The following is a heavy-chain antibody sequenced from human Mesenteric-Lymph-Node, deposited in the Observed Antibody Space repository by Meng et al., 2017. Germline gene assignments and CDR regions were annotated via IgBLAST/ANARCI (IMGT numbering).Heavy chain of an antibody. D-gene: IGHD3-22*01. CDR3: ARGFSGYYRQLDY. CDR2: ISGNGRNT. Sequence: ETLSLTCAASGFTFSNAWMSWVRQAPGKGLEWVSAISGNGRNTYYADSVKGRFTLSRDNSQNTLYLQMNSLRAEDTAVYYCARGFSGYYRQLDYWGQGTLVTVSS. CDR1: GFTFSNAW. J-gene: IGHJ4*02. V-gene: IGHV3-23*01.